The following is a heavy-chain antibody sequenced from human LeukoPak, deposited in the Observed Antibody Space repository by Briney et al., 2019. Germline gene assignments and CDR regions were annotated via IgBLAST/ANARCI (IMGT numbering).Heavy chain of an antibody. CDR2: IYYSGST. CDR1: GGSISSYY. J-gene: IGHJ2*01. D-gene: IGHD6-13*01. CDR3: ARGFVAAAGTGWYFDL. Sequence: SETLSLTCTVSGGSISSYYWNWIRQPPGKGLGWNGYIYYSGSTNYNPSLKSRVTISVDTSKNQFSLNLSSVTAADTAVYYCARGFVAAAGTGWYFDLWGRGTLVTVSS. V-gene: IGHV4-59*01.